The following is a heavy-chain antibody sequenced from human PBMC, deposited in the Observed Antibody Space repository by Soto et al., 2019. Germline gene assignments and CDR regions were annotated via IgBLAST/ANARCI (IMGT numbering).Heavy chain of an antibody. V-gene: IGHV1-69*02. CDR1: GGTFSRYT. D-gene: IGHD3-10*01. CDR2: IIPIAAIA. Sequence: QVQLVQSGAEVKKPGSSVKVSCKASGGTFSRYTINWVRQAPGQGLEWMGRIIPIAAIANYTQKFQGRVTTTGDKPSTTSDMSPSSLRADDTAVYYCARGSTIVRGSPSWFDPWGQGTLVTVSS. J-gene: IGHJ5*02. CDR3: ARGSTIVRGSPSWFDP.